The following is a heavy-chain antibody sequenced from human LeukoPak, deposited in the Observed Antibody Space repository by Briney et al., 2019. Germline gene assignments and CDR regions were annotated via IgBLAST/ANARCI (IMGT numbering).Heavy chain of an antibody. CDR2: INHSGST. CDR3: ARGRYFETY. D-gene: IGHD3-9*01. CDR1: GGSFSGYY. Sequence: SETLSLTCAVYGGSFSGYYWNWIRQPPGKGLEWIGEINHSGSTNYNPSLKSRVTISVDTSKNQFSLKLSSVTAADTAVYYCARGRYFETYWGQGILVTVSS. J-gene: IGHJ4*02. V-gene: IGHV4-34*01.